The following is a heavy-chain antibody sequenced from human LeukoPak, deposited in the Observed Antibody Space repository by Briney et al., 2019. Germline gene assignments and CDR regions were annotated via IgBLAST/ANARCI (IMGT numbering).Heavy chain of an antibody. Sequence: GGSLRLSCAASGFTFSNYAMSWVRQAPGTGLEWISTISASNSSTYYADSVKGRFTISRDNSKNTLYLQMNRLRAEDTAVYYCAKLGRRPPPDYWGQGTLVTVSS. D-gene: IGHD1-26*01. CDR1: GFTFSNYA. CDR2: ISASNSST. J-gene: IGHJ4*02. V-gene: IGHV3-23*01. CDR3: AKLGRRPPPDY.